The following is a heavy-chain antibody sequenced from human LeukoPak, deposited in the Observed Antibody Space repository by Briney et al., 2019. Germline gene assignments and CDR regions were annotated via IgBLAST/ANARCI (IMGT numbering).Heavy chain of an antibody. CDR2: IIPILGIA. J-gene: IGHJ4*02. D-gene: IGHD1-26*01. Sequence: SVKVSCKASGYTFTGYYMHWVRQAPGQGLEWMGRIIPILGIANYAQKFQGRVTITADKSTSTAYMELSSLRSEDTAVYYCARVWWELPLYYFDYWGQGTLVTVSS. CDR3: ARVWWELPLYYFDY. CDR1: GYTFTGYY. V-gene: IGHV1-69*04.